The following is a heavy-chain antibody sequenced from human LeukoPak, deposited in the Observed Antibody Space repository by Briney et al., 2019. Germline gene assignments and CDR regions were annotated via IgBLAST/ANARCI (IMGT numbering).Heavy chain of an antibody. CDR1: GFTFSSYE. D-gene: IGHD3-9*01. J-gene: IGHJ4*02. V-gene: IGHV3-48*03. Sequence: PGGSLRLSCAASGFTFSSYEMNWVRQAPGKGLEWVSYISSSGSTIYYADSAKGRFTISRDNAKNSLYLQMNSLRAEDTAVYYCARSPQTYYDILTGYHPPHYFDYWGQGTLVTVSS. CDR3: ARSPQTYYDILTGYHPPHYFDY. CDR2: ISSSGSTI.